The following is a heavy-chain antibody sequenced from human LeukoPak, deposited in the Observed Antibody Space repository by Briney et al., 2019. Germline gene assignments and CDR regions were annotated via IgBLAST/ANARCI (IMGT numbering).Heavy chain of an antibody. J-gene: IGHJ4*02. Sequence: SQTLSLTCTVSGGSTSSYYWSWIRQPPGKGLEWIGYIYYSGSTNYNPSLKSRLTISIDTSKNQFSLKLSSVTAADTAVYYCARHSGAGTGFVYWGQGTLVTVSS. CDR3: ARHSGAGTGFVY. V-gene: IGHV4-59*08. CDR1: GGSTSSYY. CDR2: IYYSGST. D-gene: IGHD6-19*01.